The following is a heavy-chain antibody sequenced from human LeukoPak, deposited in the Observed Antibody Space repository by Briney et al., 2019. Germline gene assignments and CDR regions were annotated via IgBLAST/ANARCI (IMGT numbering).Heavy chain of an antibody. V-gene: IGHV4-39*01. CDR2: IYYSGST. J-gene: IGHJ4*02. CDR3: ARPAYGSGSYSGFDY. D-gene: IGHD3-10*01. Sequence: SETLSLTCTVSGGSISSSSYYWGWIRQPPGKGLEWIGSIYYSGSTYYNPSLKSRVTISEDTSKNQFSLKLSSVTAADTAVYYCARPAYGSGSYSGFDYWGQGTLVTVSS. CDR1: GGSISSSSYY.